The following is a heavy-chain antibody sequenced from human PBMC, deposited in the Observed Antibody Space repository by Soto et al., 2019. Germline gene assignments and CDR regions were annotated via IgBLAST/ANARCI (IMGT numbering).Heavy chain of an antibody. CDR3: ARDFSSMVRGPNWFDP. V-gene: IGHV4-4*07. CDR1: GCSISSYY. J-gene: IGHJ5*02. D-gene: IGHD3-10*01. Sequence: SETLSLTCTVSGCSISSYYWCWIRQPAGKGLEWIGRIYTSGSTTYNPSLKSRVTMSVDTSKNQFSLKLSSVTAADTAVYYCARDFSSMVRGPNWFDPWGQGTLVTVSS. CDR2: IYTSGST.